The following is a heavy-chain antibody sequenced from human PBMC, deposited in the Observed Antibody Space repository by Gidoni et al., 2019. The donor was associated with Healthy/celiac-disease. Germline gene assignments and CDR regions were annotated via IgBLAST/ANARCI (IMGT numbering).Heavy chain of an antibody. D-gene: IGHD6-13*01. Sequence: SCAAYGFTFSDYYMSWIRQAPGKGLEWVSYISSSRSYTNYADSVKGQFTISRDNAKNSLYLQMNSLRAEDTALYYCARGSRRIAAAGTNYWGQGTLVTVSS. V-gene: IGHV3-11*05. CDR2: ISSSRSYT. J-gene: IGHJ4*02. CDR1: GFTFSDYY. CDR3: ARGSRRIAAAGTNY.